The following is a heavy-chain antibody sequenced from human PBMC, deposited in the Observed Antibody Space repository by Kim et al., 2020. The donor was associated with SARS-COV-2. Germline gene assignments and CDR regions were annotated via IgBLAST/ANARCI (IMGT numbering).Heavy chain of an antibody. CDR3: ARDDKPAIAVANRGLGY. CDR1: GGSFSGYY. D-gene: IGHD6-19*01. Sequence: SETLSLTCAVYGGSFSGYYWSWIRQPPGKGLEWIGEINHSGSTNYNPSLKSRVTISVDTSKNQFSLKLSSVTAADTAVYYCARDDKPAIAVANRGLGYWG. CDR2: INHSGST. J-gene: IGHJ4*01. V-gene: IGHV4-34*01.